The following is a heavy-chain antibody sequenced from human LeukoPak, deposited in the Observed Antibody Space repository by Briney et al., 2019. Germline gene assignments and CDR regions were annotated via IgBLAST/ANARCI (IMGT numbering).Heavy chain of an antibody. Sequence: SETLSLTCTVSGGSISSSSYYWGWIRQPPGKGLEWIGSIYYSGSTYYNPSLKSRVTIPVDTSKNQFSLKLSSVTAADTAVYYCATLLPLRGAFDIWGQGTMVTVSS. CDR1: GGSISSSSYY. CDR3: ATLLPLRGAFDI. V-gene: IGHV4-39*01. CDR2: IYYSGST. J-gene: IGHJ3*02.